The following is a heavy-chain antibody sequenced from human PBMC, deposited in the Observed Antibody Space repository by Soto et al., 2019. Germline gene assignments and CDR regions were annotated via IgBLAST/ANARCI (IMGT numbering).Heavy chain of an antibody. J-gene: IGHJ6*02. V-gene: IGHV1-24*01. Sequence: ALEKVSCKVSGYTLTELSMHWVRQAPVKGLEWMGGFEPEDGETLYAQQFQSRVTMTEDTSTDTAYMDLSSLRSEDTVVYYCATAYGSGSTSGMDVWGQGSTVTVSS. D-gene: IGHD3-10*01. CDR1: GYTLTELS. CDR3: ATAYGSGSTSGMDV. CDR2: FEPEDGET.